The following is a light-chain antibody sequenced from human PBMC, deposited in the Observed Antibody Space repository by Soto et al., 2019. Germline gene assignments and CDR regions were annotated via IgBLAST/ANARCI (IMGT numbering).Light chain of an antibody. CDR1: SSEVGYYNY. J-gene: IGLJ1*01. V-gene: IGLV2-14*03. Sequence: QSVLTQPASVSGSPGQSITISCTGTSSEVGYYNYVSWYQQHPGKAPKLMVYDVGNRPSGVSHRFSGSKSGNTASLTISGLQAEDEADYYCSSFTTSSTYVFGTGTKLTVL. CDR2: DVG. CDR3: SSFTTSSTYV.